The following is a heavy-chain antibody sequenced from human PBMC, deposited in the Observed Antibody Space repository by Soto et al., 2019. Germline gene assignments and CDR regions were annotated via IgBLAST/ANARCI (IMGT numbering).Heavy chain of an antibody. CDR3: AKDRGSTSRYGMDV. J-gene: IGHJ6*02. CDR2: ISWNSGSI. CDR1: GFTFDDYA. V-gene: IGHV3-9*01. D-gene: IGHD2-2*01. Sequence: PGGSLRLSCAASGFTFDDYAMHWVRQAPGKGLEWVSGISWNSGSIGYADSVKGRFTTSRDNAKNSLYLQMNSLRAEDTALYYCAKDRGSTSRYGMDVWGQGTTVTVSS.